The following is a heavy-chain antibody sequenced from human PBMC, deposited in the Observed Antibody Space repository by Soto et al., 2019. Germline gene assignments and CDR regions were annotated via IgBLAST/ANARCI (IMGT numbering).Heavy chain of an antibody. CDR1: GGSISSGDHY. J-gene: IGHJ4*02. D-gene: IGHD3-10*01. Sequence: PSETLSLTCTVSGGSISSGDHYWSWIRQPPGKGLEWIGYIHYSGSTYYNPSLKSRVTISVDTSKNQFSLKLSSVTAADTAVYYCARVGGFGATTIDYWGQGTLVTVSS. V-gene: IGHV4-30-4*01. CDR2: IHYSGST. CDR3: ARVGGFGATTIDY.